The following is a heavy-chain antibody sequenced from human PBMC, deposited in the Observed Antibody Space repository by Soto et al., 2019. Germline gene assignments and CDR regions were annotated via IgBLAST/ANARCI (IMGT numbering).Heavy chain of an antibody. J-gene: IGHJ6*02. V-gene: IGHV3-7*01. CDR1: GFTFSRYW. Sequence: EVQLVESGGGLVQPGGSLRLSCVDSGFTFSRYWMSWVHQAPVKGLEWVGNIKQDGSEENYVDSVKGRFTIFRDNAKNSMYLQMNSLRAEDTAVYYCARIAASGRGWDLWGQGTTVVVSS. CDR3: ARIAASGRGWDL. CDR2: IKQDGSEE. D-gene: IGHD6-13*01.